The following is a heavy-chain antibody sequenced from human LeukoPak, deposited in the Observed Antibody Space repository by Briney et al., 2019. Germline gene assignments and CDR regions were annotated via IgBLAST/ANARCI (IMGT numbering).Heavy chain of an antibody. J-gene: IGHJ6*02. CDR2: IWYDGSNK. Sequence: HPGGSLRPSCAASGFTFSSYGMPWVRQAPGKGLEWVAVIWYDGSNKYYADSVKGRFTISRDNSKNTLYLQMNSLRAEDTAVYYCARDYDFWSGPTLYYYYGMDVWGQGTTVTVSS. V-gene: IGHV3-33*01. CDR1: GFTFSSYG. D-gene: IGHD3-3*01. CDR3: ARDYDFWSGPTLYYYYGMDV.